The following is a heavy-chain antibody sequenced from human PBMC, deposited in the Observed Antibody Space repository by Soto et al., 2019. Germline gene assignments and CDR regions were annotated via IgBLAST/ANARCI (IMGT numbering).Heavy chain of an antibody. CDR2: INPNSGGT. D-gene: IGHD3-3*01. V-gene: IGHV1-2*04. J-gene: IGHJ6*02. Sequence: ASVKVSCKASGYTFTGYYMHWVRQAPGQGLEWMGWINPNSGGTNYAQKFQGWVTMTRDTSISTAYMELSRLRSDDTAVYYCARTYYDFWSGYGQYGLDVWGQGTTVNVS. CDR1: GYTFTGYY. CDR3: ARTYYDFWSGYGQYGLDV.